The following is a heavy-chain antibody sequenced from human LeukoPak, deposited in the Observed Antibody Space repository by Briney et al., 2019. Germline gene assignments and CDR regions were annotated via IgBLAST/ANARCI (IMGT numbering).Heavy chain of an antibody. J-gene: IGHJ4*02. V-gene: IGHV3-53*01. CDR2: IYSGGST. Sequence: GGSLRLSCAASGFTSSSNYMSWVRQAPGKGLEWVSVIYSGGSTYYADSVKGRFTISRDNSKNTLYLQMNSLRAEDTAVYYCARAPDSSSWYYFDYWGQGTLVTVSS. D-gene: IGHD6-13*01. CDR3: ARAPDSSSWYYFDY. CDR1: GFTSSSNY.